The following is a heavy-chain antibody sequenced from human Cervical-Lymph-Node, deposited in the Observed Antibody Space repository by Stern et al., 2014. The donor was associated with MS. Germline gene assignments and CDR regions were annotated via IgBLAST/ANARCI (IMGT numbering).Heavy chain of an antibody. Sequence: EEQLVESGGGLVQPGGSLRLSCAASGFTFSSYAMSWVRQAPGKGLEWVSDISVSGGSTYYADSVKGRFTISRDNSKNSLPLQMNSLRAEDTAVYYCSKVGHSVDYEMGDAFDIWGQGTMVTVSS. J-gene: IGHJ3*02. V-gene: IGHV3-23*04. CDR2: ISVSGGST. CDR3: SKVGHSVDYEMGDAFDI. D-gene: IGHD4-17*01. CDR1: GFTFSSYA.